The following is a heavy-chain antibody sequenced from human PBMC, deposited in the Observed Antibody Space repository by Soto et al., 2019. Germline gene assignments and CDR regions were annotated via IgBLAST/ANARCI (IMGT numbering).Heavy chain of an antibody. J-gene: IGHJ4*02. CDR2: ISYGGST. CDR3: SRGILV. Sequence: QVQLQESGPGLVKPSQTLSLTCTVSGGSINSGGYCWSWIRQHPGKGLDWIGCISYGGSTSYNPYLKSRVTISVDTSKHQFSLKLPSVTAAATAVYYCSRGILVWGQGALITVSS. CDR1: GGSINSGGYC. V-gene: IGHV4-31*03. D-gene: IGHD5-18*01.